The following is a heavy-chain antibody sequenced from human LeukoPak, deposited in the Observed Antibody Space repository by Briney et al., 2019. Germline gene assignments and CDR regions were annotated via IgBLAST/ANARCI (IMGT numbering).Heavy chain of an antibody. V-gene: IGHV3-23*01. CDR3: AKKALRIAVAGTVDY. CDR1: GFTFSSNY. D-gene: IGHD6-19*01. Sequence: GGSVRLSCAASGFTFSSNYMSWVRQAPGKGLEWVSAITGSGGSTYYADSVKGRFTISRDNSKNTLYLQMNSLRAEDTAVYYCAKKALRIAVAGTVDYWGQGTLVTVSS. CDR2: ITGSGGST. J-gene: IGHJ4*02.